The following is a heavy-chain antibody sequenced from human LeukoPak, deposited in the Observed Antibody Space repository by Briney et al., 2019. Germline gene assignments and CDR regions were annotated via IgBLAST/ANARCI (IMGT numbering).Heavy chain of an antibody. J-gene: IGHJ4*02. CDR2: ISNSGSYI. D-gene: IGHD3-16*01. CDR1: GFIFSDIW. V-gene: IGHV3-21*01. Sequence: GGSLRLSCAGSGFIFSDIWMTWVRQTPGKGLECVSTISNSGSYIYDADSVKGRFTISRDNARNSLFLQMNNLRDEDTAVYYCARGAGVGSYVPFDLWGPGTVVAVSS. CDR3: ARGAGVGSYVPFDL.